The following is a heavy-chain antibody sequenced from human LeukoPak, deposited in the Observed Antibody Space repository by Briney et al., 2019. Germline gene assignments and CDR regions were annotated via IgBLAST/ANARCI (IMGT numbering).Heavy chain of an antibody. Sequence: PSETLSLTCTVSGGSISSSSYYRGWIRQPPGKGLEWIGSIYYSGSTYYNPSLKSRVTISVDTSKNQFSLKLSSVTAADTAVYYCASRIAVAGTAFDYWGQGTLVTVSS. J-gene: IGHJ4*02. V-gene: IGHV4-39*01. CDR1: GGSISSSSYY. D-gene: IGHD6-19*01. CDR3: ASRIAVAGTAFDY. CDR2: IYYSGST.